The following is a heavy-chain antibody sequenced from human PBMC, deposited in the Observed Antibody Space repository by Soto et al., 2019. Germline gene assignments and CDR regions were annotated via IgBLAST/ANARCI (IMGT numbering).Heavy chain of an antibody. CDR1: GFTFSSYG. CDR2: ISYDGSNK. Sequence: GGSLRLSCAASGFTFSSYGMHWVRQAPGKGLEWVAVISYDGSNKYYADSVKGRFTISRDNSKNTLYLQMNSLRAEDTAVYYCAKAFYYDSSGYYPYYYYYYGMDVWGQGTTVTVSS. CDR3: AKAFYYDSSGYYPYYYYYYGMDV. V-gene: IGHV3-30*18. D-gene: IGHD3-22*01. J-gene: IGHJ6*02.